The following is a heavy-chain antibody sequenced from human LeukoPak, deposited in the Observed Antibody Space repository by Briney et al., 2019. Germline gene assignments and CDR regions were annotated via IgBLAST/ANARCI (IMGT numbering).Heavy chain of an antibody. CDR2: IWYDGSNK. CDR1: GFTFSSYG. J-gene: IGHJ4*02. Sequence: GALRLSCAASGFTFSSYGMHWVRQAPGKGLEWVAVIWYDGSNKYCADSVKGRFTISRDNSKNTLYLQMNSLRAEDTAVYYCARDPIAVAGMFDYWGQGTLVAVSS. D-gene: IGHD6-19*01. V-gene: IGHV3-33*01. CDR3: ARDPIAVAGMFDY.